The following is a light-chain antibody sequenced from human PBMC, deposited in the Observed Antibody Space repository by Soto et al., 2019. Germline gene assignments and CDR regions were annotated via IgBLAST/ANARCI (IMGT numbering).Light chain of an antibody. V-gene: IGKV1-12*01. CDR2: FGS. CDR3: QQAASFPLT. Sequence: DIQMTQSPSSVSASVGDRVTLTCRASQDIGNLLAWYQQKPWKAPKLLIYFGSNLQTGVPSRFSGSGSGTDFTLTISRLQPEDLATYYCQQAASFPLTFGRGTRVEIK. J-gene: IGKJ4*01. CDR1: QDIGNL.